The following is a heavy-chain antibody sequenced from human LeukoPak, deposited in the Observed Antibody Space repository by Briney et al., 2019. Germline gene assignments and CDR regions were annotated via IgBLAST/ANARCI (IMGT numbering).Heavy chain of an antibody. Sequence: SETLSLTCTVSGDSIRSGSYFWSWIRQPAGKGLEWIGRFYTSGTTAYNPSLRGRVTISVDTSSNQFSLKLSSVTAADTAVYYCAREGILWFGAFDIWGQGTMVTVSS. J-gene: IGHJ3*02. CDR1: GDSIRSGSYF. CDR2: FYTSGTT. V-gene: IGHV4-61*02. D-gene: IGHD3-10*01. CDR3: AREGILWFGAFDI.